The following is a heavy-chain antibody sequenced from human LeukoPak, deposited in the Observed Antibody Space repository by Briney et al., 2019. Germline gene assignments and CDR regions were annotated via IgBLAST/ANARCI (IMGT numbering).Heavy chain of an antibody. D-gene: IGHD5-12*01. CDR1: GFTFDDYA. CDR2: ISWNSGSI. J-gene: IGHJ4*02. V-gene: IGHV3-9*01. CDR3: AKVGLRSDY. Sequence: PGRSLRLSCAASGFTFDDYAMHWVRQAPGKGLEWVSGISWNSGSIGYADSVKGRFTISRDNAENSLYLQMNSLRAEDTALYYCAKVGLRSDYWGQGTLVTVSS.